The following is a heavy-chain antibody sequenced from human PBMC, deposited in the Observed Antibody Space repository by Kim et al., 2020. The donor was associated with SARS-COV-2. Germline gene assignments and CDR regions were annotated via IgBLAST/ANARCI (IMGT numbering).Heavy chain of an antibody. Sequence: GGSLRLSCAASGFTFSNAWMSWVRQAPGKGLEWVGRIKSKTDGGTTDYAAPVKGRFTISRDDSKNTLYLQMNSLKTKDTAVYYCTTDLSNYDRDYWGQGTLVTVSS. D-gene: IGHD3-22*01. J-gene: IGHJ4*02. CDR2: IKSKTDGGTT. CDR3: TTDLSNYDRDY. V-gene: IGHV3-15*01. CDR1: GFTFSNAW.